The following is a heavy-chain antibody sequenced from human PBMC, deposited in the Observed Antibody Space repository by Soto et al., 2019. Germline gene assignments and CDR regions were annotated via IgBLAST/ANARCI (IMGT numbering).Heavy chain of an antibody. CDR2: IYHSGST. CDR1: GGSISSSNW. J-gene: IGHJ6*02. D-gene: IGHD1-26*01. V-gene: IGHV4-4*02. CDR3: ARVSGSYYSGMDV. Sequence: QVQLQESGPGLVKPSGTLSLTCAVSGGSISSSNWWSWVRQPPGKGLEWIGEIYHSGSTNYNPSLTSRVTISVDKSKTQFSLKLRSVIAADTAVYYCARVSGSYYSGMDVWGQGTTVTVSS.